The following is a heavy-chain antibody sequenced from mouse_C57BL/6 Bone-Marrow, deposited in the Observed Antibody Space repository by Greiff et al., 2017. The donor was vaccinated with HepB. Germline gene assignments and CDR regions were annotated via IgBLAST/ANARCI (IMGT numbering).Heavy chain of an antibody. CDR1: GYTFTSYW. CDR2: IYPGNSDT. D-gene: IGHD2-3*01. J-gene: IGHJ1*03. V-gene: IGHV1-5*01. CDR3: TREGSVTTVPRYFDV. Sequence: EVQLQQSGTVLARPGASVKMSCTTSGYTFTSYWMHWVKQRPGQGLEWIGAIYPGNSDTSYNQKFQGKAKLTAVTSASTAYMELSSLTSEDSAVYDCTREGSVTTVPRYFDVWGTGTTVTVSS.